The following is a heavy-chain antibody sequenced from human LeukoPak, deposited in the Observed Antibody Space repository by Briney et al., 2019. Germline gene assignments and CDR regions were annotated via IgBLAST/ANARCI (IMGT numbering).Heavy chain of an antibody. Sequence: PSQTLSLTCTVSGGSISSGDYYWSWIRQPRGKGLEWIGCIYYSGSTYYNPSLKSRVTISVDTSKNQFSLKLSSVTAADTAVYYCARFSSGWSDAFDIWGQGTMVTVSS. D-gene: IGHD6-19*01. CDR3: ARFSSGWSDAFDI. CDR1: GGSISSGDYY. CDR2: IYYSGST. V-gene: IGHV4-30-4*08. J-gene: IGHJ3*02.